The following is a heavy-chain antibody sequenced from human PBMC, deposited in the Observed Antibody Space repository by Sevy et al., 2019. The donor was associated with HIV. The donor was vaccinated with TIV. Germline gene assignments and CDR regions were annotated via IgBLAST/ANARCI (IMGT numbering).Heavy chain of an antibody. D-gene: IGHD2-8*02. CDR1: GGSLSSHY. CDR2: IYYTEST. Sequence: SETLSLTCSVSGGSLSSHYWSWIHQPPGKGLEWIGYIYYTESTNYSPSLKSRVTISLDTSKNQVSLKLRSVSAADTAVYYCAGDFGYGYWHAFHIWGQGTMVTVSS. V-gene: IGHV4-59*11. CDR3: AGDFGYGYWHAFHI. J-gene: IGHJ3*02.